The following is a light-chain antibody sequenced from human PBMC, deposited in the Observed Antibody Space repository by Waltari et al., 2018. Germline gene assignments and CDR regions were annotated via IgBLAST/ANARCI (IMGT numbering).Light chain of an antibody. CDR1: QSISNY. Sequence: EIVLTQSPATLSLSRGAGATLSCRASQSISNYLACYQQKRGQAPMLLLYETSSESTGLPAMGSSGGSGTEFTLTISSLDPEDFAVYCCHQRSDLGTFGGGTKVEI. CDR3: HQRSDLGT. J-gene: IGKJ4*02. V-gene: IGKV3-11*01. CDR2: ETS.